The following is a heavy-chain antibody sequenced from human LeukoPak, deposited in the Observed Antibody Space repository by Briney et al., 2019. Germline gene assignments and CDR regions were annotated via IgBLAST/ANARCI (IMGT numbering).Heavy chain of an antibody. CDR2: VYSGGST. Sequence: GGSLRLSCAASGFTVSTIYMSWVRQAPGKGLEWVSVVYSGGSTYYADSVKGRFTISRDNSKNTLYLQMSSLRAEDTAVYYCAKDPNLYCGGDCYFDYWGQGTLVTVSS. CDR1: GFTVSTIY. V-gene: IGHV3-66*01. J-gene: IGHJ4*02. CDR3: AKDPNLYCGGDCYFDY. D-gene: IGHD2-21*02.